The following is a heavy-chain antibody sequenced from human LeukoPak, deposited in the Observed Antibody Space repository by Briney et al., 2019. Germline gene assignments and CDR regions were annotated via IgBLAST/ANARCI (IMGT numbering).Heavy chain of an antibody. Sequence: GGSLRLSCAASGFTVSSNYMSWVRQAPGKGLEWVSVIYSGGSTYYADSVKGRFTISRDNSKNTLYLQMNSLRAEDTAVYYRAKNYYDSSGLFDYWGQGTLVIVSS. CDR1: GFTVSSNY. D-gene: IGHD3-22*01. J-gene: IGHJ4*02. CDR3: AKNYYDSSGLFDY. V-gene: IGHV3-53*01. CDR2: IYSGGST.